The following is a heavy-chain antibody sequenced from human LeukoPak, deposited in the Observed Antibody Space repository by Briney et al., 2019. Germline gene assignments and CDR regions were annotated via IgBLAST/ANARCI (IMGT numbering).Heavy chain of an antibody. D-gene: IGHD4/OR15-4a*01. CDR3: ARRAGAYSHPYDY. Sequence: GGSLRLSCTSSGFTFRTYGMHWVRQAPGKGLEWVSFIYSDNTHYSDSVKGRFTISRDNSKNTLYLQMNSLRAEDTAVYYCARRAGAYSHPYDYWGQGTLVTVSS. J-gene: IGHJ4*02. CDR1: GFTFRTYG. V-gene: IGHV3-NL1*01. CDR2: IYSDNT.